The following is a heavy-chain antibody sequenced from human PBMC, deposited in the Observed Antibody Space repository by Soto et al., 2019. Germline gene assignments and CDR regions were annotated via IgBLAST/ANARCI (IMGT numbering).Heavy chain of an antibody. CDR2: ISGSASST. J-gene: IGHJ4*02. CDR1: GFTFSSYA. Sequence: EVQLLESGGGLIQPGGSLRPSCAASGFTFSSYAMTWVRQAPGKGLEWVSSISGSASSTYYVDSVKGRFTISRDNSKNTLYLQMNSLRAEDTAVYYCVRQTRADYWGQGTLVTVSS. V-gene: IGHV3-23*01. CDR3: VRQTRADY.